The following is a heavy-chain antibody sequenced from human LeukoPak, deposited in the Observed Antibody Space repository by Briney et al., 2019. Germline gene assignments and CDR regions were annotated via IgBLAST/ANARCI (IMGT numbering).Heavy chain of an antibody. CDR1: GYSISSGYY. J-gene: IGHJ3*02. CDR3: ARGAFGVLLSAFDI. D-gene: IGHD3-3*01. V-gene: IGHV4-38-2*02. CDR2: IYHSGST. Sequence: PSETLSLTCTVSGYSISSGYYWGWIRQPPGKGLEWIGNIYHSGSTYSNPSLKSRVIISVDTSKNQFSLKLSSVTAADTAVYWCARGAFGVLLSAFDIWGQGTMVTVSS.